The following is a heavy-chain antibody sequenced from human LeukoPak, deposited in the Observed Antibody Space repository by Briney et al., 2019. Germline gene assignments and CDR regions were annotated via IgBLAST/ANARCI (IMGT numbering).Heavy chain of an antibody. J-gene: IGHJ5*02. CDR3: ARSRAFNSGAFDP. Sequence: SETLPLTCTVSGASVSSASYWTWIRQPPGKGVEWIAHIYNGVNTNYNPSLKSRVTISVDTSKNQFSLRLNSVTAADTAVYYCARSRAFNSGAFDPWGQGSLVTVSS. CDR1: GASVSSASY. CDR2: IYNGVNT. D-gene: IGHD1-26*01. V-gene: IGHV4-61*01.